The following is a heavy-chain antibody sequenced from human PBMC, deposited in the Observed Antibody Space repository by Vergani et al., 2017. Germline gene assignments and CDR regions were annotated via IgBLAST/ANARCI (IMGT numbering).Heavy chain of an antibody. D-gene: IGHD3-22*01. Sequence: QVQLVESGGGVVQPGRSLRLSCAASGFTFSSYAMHWVRQAPGKGLEWVAVISYDGSNKYYADSVKGRFTISRDNSKNTLYLQMNSLRAEDTAVYYCAKDSTVDSSGYYPVYYFDYWGQGTLVTVSS. CDR2: ISYDGSNK. CDR3: AKDSTVDSSGYYPVYYFDY. CDR1: GFTFSSYA. V-gene: IGHV3-30-3*01. J-gene: IGHJ4*02.